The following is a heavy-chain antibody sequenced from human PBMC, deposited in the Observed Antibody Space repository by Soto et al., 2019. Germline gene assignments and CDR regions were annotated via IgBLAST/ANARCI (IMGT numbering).Heavy chain of an antibody. CDR2: IFWDDEK. D-gene: IGHD7-27*01. Sequence: SGPTLVNPTQTLTLTCTVSGFSLTTHDVGVGWIRQPPGKALEWLALIFWDDEKRYSPSLKNRLTITKDTPKNQVVLTMTNMDPLDTATYYCEHRPRLGNSYFDYWGQGILVTVSS. CDR3: EHRPRLGNSYFDY. V-gene: IGHV2-5*02. J-gene: IGHJ4*02. CDR1: GFSLTTHDVG.